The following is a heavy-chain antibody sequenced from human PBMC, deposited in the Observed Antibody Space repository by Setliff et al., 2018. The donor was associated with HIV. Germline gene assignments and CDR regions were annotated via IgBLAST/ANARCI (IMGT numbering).Heavy chain of an antibody. J-gene: IGHJ3*02. D-gene: IGHD5-12*01. CDR1: GYTFTTCS. CDR2: IHTGTGDT. CDR3: ARDPCLVHTITCSLDI. V-gene: IGHV1-3*04. Sequence: GASVKVSCKASGYTFTTCSIHWVRQAPGQRPEWMGWIHTGTGDTKYSQKFQGGVTITRDTSASTAYMDLNSLRSEDTAVYYCARDPCLVHTITCSLDIWGQGTMVTVSS.